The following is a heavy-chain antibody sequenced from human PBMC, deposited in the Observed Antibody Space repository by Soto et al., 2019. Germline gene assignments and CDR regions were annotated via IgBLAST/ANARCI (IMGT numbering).Heavy chain of an antibody. CDR3: ARGKADYYYYMDV. J-gene: IGHJ6*03. D-gene: IGHD2-15*01. CDR2: INPNSGGT. V-gene: IGHV1-2*04. CDR1: GYTFTSYG. Sequence: ASVKASCKASGYTFTSYGMSWVRQAPGQGLEWMGWINPNSGGTNYAQKFQGWVTMTRDTSISTAYMELSRLRSDDTAVYYCARGKADYYYYMDVWGKGTTVTVSS.